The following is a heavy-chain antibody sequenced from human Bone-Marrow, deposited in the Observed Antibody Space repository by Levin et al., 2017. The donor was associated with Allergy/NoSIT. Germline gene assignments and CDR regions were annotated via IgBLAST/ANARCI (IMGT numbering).Heavy chain of an antibody. CDR3: ARRAIYYDIGGHHSDS. CDR2: IYYSGTT. J-gene: IGHJ4*02. D-gene: IGHD3-22*01. V-gene: IGHV4-39*01. Sequence: PSETLSLTCTVSGDSIISSSYWWGWIRQPPGKGLDWIGSIYYSGTTYYNPSLKSRVTISVDTSKNQFSLKLNSVTAADTAVYYCARRAIYYDIGGHHSDSWGQGTLVTVSS. CDR1: GDSIISSSYW.